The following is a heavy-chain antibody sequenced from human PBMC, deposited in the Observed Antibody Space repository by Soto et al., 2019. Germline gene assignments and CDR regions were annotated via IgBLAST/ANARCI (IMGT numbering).Heavy chain of an antibody. CDR2: ISWNSGSI. D-gene: IGHD3-3*01. V-gene: IGHV3-9*01. CDR3: AKDIITIFGVVTDQFAFDI. CDR1: GFTFDDYA. J-gene: IGHJ3*02. Sequence: EVQLVESGGGLVQPGRSLRLSCAASGFTFDDYAMHWVRQAPGKGLEWVSGISWNSGSIGYADSVKGRFTISRDNAKNSLYLQMNSLRAEDTALYYCAKDIITIFGVVTDQFAFDIWGQGTMVTVSS.